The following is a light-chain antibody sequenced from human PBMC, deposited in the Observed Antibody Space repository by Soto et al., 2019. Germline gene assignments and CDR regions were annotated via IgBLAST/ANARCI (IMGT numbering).Light chain of an antibody. CDR2: GAS. Sequence: EIVLTQSPGTLSLSPGERATLSCRASQSVSSSYLGWYQQKPGQAPRLLIYGASTRATGIPDRFSGSGSGTDFTLTISRLEPEDFAVYYCQQYGSSVLTFGQGT. V-gene: IGKV3-20*01. J-gene: IGKJ1*01. CDR3: QQYGSSVLT. CDR1: QSVSSSY.